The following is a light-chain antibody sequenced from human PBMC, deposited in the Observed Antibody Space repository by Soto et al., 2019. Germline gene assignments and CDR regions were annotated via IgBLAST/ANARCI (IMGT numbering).Light chain of an antibody. CDR1: QDSSND. CDR2: AAS. Sequence: AIQMTQSPSSMSASVGDRVTITCRASQDSSNDLGRYQQKPGKAPKLLISAASTLESGVPPRFSGSGSGTDLILTISSLQPEDFATYYCLQDYNYPRTFGQGTQVEIK. J-gene: IGKJ1*01. V-gene: IGKV1-6*01. CDR3: LQDYNYPRT.